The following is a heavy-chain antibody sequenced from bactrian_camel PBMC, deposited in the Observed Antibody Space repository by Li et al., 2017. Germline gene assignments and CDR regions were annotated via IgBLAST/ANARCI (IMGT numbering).Heavy chain of an antibody. CDR2: IEGDGTT. Sequence: HVQLVESGGGSVQAGGSPKLTCVASARMYSSYCLAWFRREPRKNYEGLASIEGDGTTKYADSVKGRFTISKDGARNTLYLQMNTLKPEDAAVYYCAAKSQDFCNRERWKLLDSYNYWGQGTQVTVS. CDR3: AAKSQDFCNRERWKLLDSYNY. V-gene: IGHV3S53*01. D-gene: IGHD5*01. CDR1: ARMYSSYC. J-gene: IGHJ4*01.